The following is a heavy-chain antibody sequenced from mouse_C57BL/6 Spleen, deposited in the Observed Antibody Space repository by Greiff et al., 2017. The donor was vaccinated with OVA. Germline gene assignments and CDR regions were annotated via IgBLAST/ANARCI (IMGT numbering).Heavy chain of an antibody. CDR1: GFTFSSYA. D-gene: IGHD1-2*01. CDR3: ARDQTTADYFDY. CDR2: ISDGGSYT. J-gene: IGHJ2*01. V-gene: IGHV5-4*01. Sequence: EVMLVESGGGLVKPGGSLKLSCAASGFTFSSYAMSWVRQTPEKRLEWVATISDGGSYTYYPDNVKGRFTISRDNAKNNLYLQMSHLKSEDTAMYYCARDQTTADYFDYWGQGTTLTVSS.